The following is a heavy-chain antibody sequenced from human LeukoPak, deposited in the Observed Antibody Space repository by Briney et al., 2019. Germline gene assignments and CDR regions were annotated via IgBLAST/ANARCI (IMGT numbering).Heavy chain of an antibody. J-gene: IGHJ4*02. CDR3: AKDPGTVTTSPHYFDY. Sequence: GASLRLSCAASGFTFSSYAMSWVRQAPGKGLEWVSAISGSGGSTYYADSVKGRFTISRDNSKNTLYLQMNSLRAEDTAVYYCAKDPGTVTTSPHYFDYWGQGTLVTVSS. D-gene: IGHD4-17*01. V-gene: IGHV3-23*01. CDR2: ISGSGGST. CDR1: GFTFSSYA.